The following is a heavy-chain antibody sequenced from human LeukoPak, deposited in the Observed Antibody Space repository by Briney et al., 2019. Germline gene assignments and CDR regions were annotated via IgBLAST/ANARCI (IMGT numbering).Heavy chain of an antibody. V-gene: IGHV3-21*01. CDR1: GFTFSSYS. Sequence: GGSLRLSCAASGFTFSSYSMNWVRQAPGKGLEWVSSISSSSNYIYYADSVKGRFTISRDNAKNSLYLQMNSLRAEDTAVYYCARGVSGSHHFDYWGQGTLVTVSS. CDR2: ISSSSNYI. D-gene: IGHD1-26*01. CDR3: ARGVSGSHHFDY. J-gene: IGHJ4*02.